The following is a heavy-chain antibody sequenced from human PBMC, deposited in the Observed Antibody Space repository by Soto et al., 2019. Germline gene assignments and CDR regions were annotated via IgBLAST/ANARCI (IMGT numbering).Heavy chain of an antibody. V-gene: IGHV1-18*01. J-gene: IGHJ4*02. D-gene: IGHD3-9*01. CDR1: GYTFTSYG. CDR3: ARDIEEGYFDWLAPGY. CDR2: ISAYNGNT. Sequence: ASVKVSCKASGYTFTSYGISWVRQAPGQGLEWMGWISAYNGNTNYAQKLQGRVTMTTDTSTSTAYMELRSLRSDDTAVYYCARDIEEGYFDWLAPGYWGQGTLVTVSS.